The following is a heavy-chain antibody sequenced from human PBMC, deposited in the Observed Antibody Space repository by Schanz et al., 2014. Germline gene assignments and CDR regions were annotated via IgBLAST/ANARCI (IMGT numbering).Heavy chain of an antibody. CDR1: GYTFTRSG. J-gene: IGHJ4*02. CDR2: IIPILGIA. Sequence: QVQLVQSGGEVKTPGASVKVSCKASGYTFTRSGISWVRQAPGQGLEWMGRIIPILGIANYAQKFQGRVTITADKSTSTAYMELSSLRSEDTAVYYCARAGQDYSDSSGYATYYFGNWGQGTLVTVSS. V-gene: IGHV1-69*04. CDR3: ARAGQDYSDSSGYATYYFGN. D-gene: IGHD3-22*01.